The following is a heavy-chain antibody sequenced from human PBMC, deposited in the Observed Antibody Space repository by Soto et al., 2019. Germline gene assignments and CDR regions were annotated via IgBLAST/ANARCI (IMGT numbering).Heavy chain of an antibody. D-gene: IGHD6-19*01. J-gene: IGHJ6*02. CDR1: GGTFSSYA. CDR3: ARNAAGIAVAANWYYYYGMDV. V-gene: IGHV1-69*06. Sequence: GASVKVSCKASGGTFSSYAISWARQAPGQGLEWMGGIIPIFGTANYAQKFQGRVTITADKSTSTAYMELSSLRSEDTAVYYCARNAAGIAVAANWYYYYGMDVWGQGTTVTVSS. CDR2: IIPIFGTA.